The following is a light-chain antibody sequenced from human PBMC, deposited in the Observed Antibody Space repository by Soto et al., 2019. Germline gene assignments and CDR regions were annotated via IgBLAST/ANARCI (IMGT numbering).Light chain of an antibody. V-gene: IGLV2-14*01. CDR2: EVS. CDR3: SSHSSSTDRVV. CDR1: SSDVGGHNY. Sequence: QSVLTQPASVSGSPGQSITISCTGTSSDVGGHNYVSWYQQHSGKAPKLIINEVSYRPSGVSNRFSGSKSGNTASLTISGLQAEDEADFYCSSHSSSTDRVVFGGGTQLTVL. J-gene: IGLJ2*01.